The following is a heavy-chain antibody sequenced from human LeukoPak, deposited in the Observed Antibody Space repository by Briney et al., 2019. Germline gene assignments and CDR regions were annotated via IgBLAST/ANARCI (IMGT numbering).Heavy chain of an antibody. J-gene: IGHJ3*02. CDR1: GGSISSSSYY. CDR3: ARLGGLVVVPAARDAFDI. V-gene: IGHV4-39*01. D-gene: IGHD2-2*01. CDR2: IYYSGST. Sequence: PSETLSLTCTVSGGSISSSSYYWGWIRQPPGKGLEWIGSIYYSGSTYYNPSLKSRVTISVDTSKNQFSLKLSSVTAADTAVYYCARLGGLVVVPAARDAFDIWGQGTMVTVSS.